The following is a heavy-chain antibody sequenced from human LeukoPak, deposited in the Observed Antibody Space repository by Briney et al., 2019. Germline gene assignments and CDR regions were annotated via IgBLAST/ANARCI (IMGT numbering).Heavy chain of an antibody. D-gene: IGHD5-18*01. CDR1: GGSISSSSHY. CDR3: ARDTAMPDY. Sequence: SETLSLTCTVSGGSISSSSHYWGWIRQPPGKGLEWIGSIYYSGSTYYNPSLKSRVTISVDTSKNQFSLKLSSVTAADTAVYYCARDTAMPDYWGQGTLVTVSS. J-gene: IGHJ4*02. CDR2: IYYSGST. V-gene: IGHV4-39*07.